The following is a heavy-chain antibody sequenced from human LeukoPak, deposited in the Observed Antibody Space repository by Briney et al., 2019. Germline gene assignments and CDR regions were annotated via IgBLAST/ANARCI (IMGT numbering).Heavy chain of an antibody. Sequence: SETLSLTCAVSGYSISSGYYWGWIRQPPGKGLEWIGSIYHSGSTYYNPSLKRRVTISVDTSKNQFPLKLSSVTAADTAVYYCAMAGYGDYDWFDPWGQGTLVTVSS. V-gene: IGHV4-38-2*01. CDR1: GYSISSGYY. D-gene: IGHD4-17*01. CDR2: IYHSGST. CDR3: AMAGYGDYDWFDP. J-gene: IGHJ5*02.